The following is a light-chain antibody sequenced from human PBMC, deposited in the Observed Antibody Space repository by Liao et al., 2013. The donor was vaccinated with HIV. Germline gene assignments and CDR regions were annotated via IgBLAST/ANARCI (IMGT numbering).Light chain of an antibody. Sequence: SYVLTQPPSVSVAPGKTARISCGGNDIGSKSVHWYQQKPGQAPVLVIYYDSDRPSGIPERFSGSNSGNTATLTIRGTQAMDEAEYYCKVWDSFSTFVFGTGTKVTVL. CDR2: YDS. V-gene: IGLV3-21*01. J-gene: IGLJ1*01. CDR1: DIGSKS. CDR3: KVWDSFSTFV.